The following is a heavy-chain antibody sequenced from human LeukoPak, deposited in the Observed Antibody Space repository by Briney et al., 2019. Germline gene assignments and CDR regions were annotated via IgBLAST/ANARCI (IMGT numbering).Heavy chain of an antibody. Sequence: GASVKVSCKASGGTFSSYAISWVRQAPGQGLEWMGGIIPIFGTANYAQKFQGRVTITADESTSTAYMELSSLGSEDTAVYYCATVYCSSTSCYPLAAFDIWGQGTMVTVSS. CDR1: GGTFSSYA. V-gene: IGHV1-69*13. D-gene: IGHD2-2*01. CDR3: ATVYCSSTSCYPLAAFDI. J-gene: IGHJ3*02. CDR2: IIPIFGTA.